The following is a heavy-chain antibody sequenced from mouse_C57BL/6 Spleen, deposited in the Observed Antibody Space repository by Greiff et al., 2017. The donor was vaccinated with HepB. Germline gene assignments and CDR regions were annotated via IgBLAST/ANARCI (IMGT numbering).Heavy chain of an antibody. Sequence: DVKLQESGEGLVKPGGSLKLSCAASGFTFSSYAMSWVRQTPEKRLEWVAYISSGGDYIYYADTVKGRFTISRDNARNTLYLQMSSLKSEDTAMYYCTRLGYYDDFDYWGQGTTLTVAS. CDR1: GFTFSSYA. J-gene: IGHJ2*01. CDR2: ISSGGDYI. V-gene: IGHV5-9-1*02. D-gene: IGHD2-3*01. CDR3: TRLGYYDDFDY.